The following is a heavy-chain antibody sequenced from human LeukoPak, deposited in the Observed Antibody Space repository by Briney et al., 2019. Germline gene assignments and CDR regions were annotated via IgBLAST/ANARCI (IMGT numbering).Heavy chain of an antibody. D-gene: IGHD3-22*01. Sequence: GGSLRLSCAASGFTFSNAWMSWVRQAPGKGLEWVGRIKSKTDGGTTDYAAPVKGRFTISRDDSKNTLYLQMNSLKTEDTAVYYCTSMYYYDSSGYFGYAFDIWGQGTMVTVSS. J-gene: IGHJ3*02. CDR2: IKSKTDGGTT. V-gene: IGHV3-15*01. CDR1: GFTFSNAW. CDR3: TSMYYYDSSGYFGYAFDI.